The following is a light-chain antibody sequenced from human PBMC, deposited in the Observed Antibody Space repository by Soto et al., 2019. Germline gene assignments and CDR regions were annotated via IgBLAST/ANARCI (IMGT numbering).Light chain of an antibody. Sequence: QSALTQPASVSGSPGQSITLSCTGTRSDIGGYNYVSWYQQHPGRVPKLMIYDVTNRPSGVSSRFSGSKSGNTASLTISGLQAEDEADYYCSSYTSSGTMVFGGGTKLTVL. CDR1: RSDIGGYNY. CDR2: DVT. CDR3: SSYTSSGTMV. J-gene: IGLJ3*02. V-gene: IGLV2-14*03.